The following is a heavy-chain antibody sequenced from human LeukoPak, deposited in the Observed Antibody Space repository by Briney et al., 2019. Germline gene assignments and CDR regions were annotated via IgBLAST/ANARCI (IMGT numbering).Heavy chain of an antibody. V-gene: IGHV4-34*01. CDR1: GGSFSGYY. CDR3: ARGVVPAARGLDY. CDR2: INHSGST. Sequence: SETLSLTCAVYGGSFSGYYWSWIRQPPGKGLEWIGEINHSGSTNYDPSLKSRVTISVDTSKNQFSLKLSSVTAADTAVYYCARGVVPAARGLDYWGQGTLVTVSS. D-gene: IGHD2-2*01. J-gene: IGHJ4*02.